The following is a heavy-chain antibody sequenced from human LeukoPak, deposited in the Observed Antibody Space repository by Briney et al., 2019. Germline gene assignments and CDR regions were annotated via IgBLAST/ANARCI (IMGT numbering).Heavy chain of an antibody. Sequence: GRFLRLSCAASGFTFSSYAMHWVRQAPGKGLEWVAVISYDGSNKYYADSVKGRFTISRDNSKNTLYLQMNSLRAEDTAVYYCARDDGFGELFDYWGQGTLVTVSS. CDR1: GFTFSSYA. CDR2: ISYDGSNK. CDR3: ARDDGFGELFDY. D-gene: IGHD3-10*01. V-gene: IGHV3-30-3*01. J-gene: IGHJ4*02.